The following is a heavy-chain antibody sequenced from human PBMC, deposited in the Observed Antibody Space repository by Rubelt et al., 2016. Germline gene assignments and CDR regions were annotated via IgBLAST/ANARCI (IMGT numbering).Heavy chain of an antibody. V-gene: IGHV3-7*01. J-gene: IGHJ4*02. CDR2: IKQDGSEK. CDR3: ARARSGRSFDY. Sequence: GLEWVANIKQDGSEKYYVDSVKGRFTISRDNAKNSLYLQMNSLRAEDTAVYYCARARSGRSFDYWGQGTLVTVSS.